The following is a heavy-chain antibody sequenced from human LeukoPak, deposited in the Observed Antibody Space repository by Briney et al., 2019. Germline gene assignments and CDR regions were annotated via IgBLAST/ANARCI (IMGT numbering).Heavy chain of an antibody. CDR1: GGSISSYY. Sequence: SETLSLTCTVSGGSISSYYWSWIRQPPGKGLEWIGYIYYSGGTDYNPSLKSRVTISIDTSKNQFSLKLSSVTAADTAVYYCARERSMVRGVSWFDPWGQGTLVTVSS. CDR3: ARERSMVRGVSWFDP. J-gene: IGHJ5*02. V-gene: IGHV4-59*01. D-gene: IGHD3-10*01. CDR2: IYYSGGT.